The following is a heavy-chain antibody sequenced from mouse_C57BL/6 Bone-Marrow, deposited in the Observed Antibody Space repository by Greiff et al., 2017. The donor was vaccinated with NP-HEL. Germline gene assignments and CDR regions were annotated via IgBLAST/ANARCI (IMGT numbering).Heavy chain of an antibody. CDR1: GFTFSDYG. CDR3: ARWIYYDPMDY. J-gene: IGHJ4*01. D-gene: IGHD2-4*01. V-gene: IGHV5-17*01. Sequence: DVMLVESGGGLVKPGGSLKLSCAASGFTFSDYGMHWVRQAPEKGLEWVAYISSGSSTIYYADTVKGRFTISRDNAKNTLFLQMTSLRSEDTAMYYCARWIYYDPMDYWGQGTSVTVSS. CDR2: ISSGSSTI.